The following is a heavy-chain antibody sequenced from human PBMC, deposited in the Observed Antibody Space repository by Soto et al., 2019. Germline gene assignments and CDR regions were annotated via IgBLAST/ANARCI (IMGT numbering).Heavy chain of an antibody. CDR1: VYTFTSYG. Sequence: ASVKVSCKASVYTFTSYGISWVRQAHGQGLEWMGWISAYNGNTNYAQKLQGRATMTTDTSTSTAYMELSSLSFEDTAVYYCARGRIIVAGGFDPWGQGTLVTVSS. J-gene: IGHJ5*02. D-gene: IGHD6-19*01. V-gene: IGHV1-18*01. CDR3: ARGRIIVAGGFDP. CDR2: ISAYNGNT.